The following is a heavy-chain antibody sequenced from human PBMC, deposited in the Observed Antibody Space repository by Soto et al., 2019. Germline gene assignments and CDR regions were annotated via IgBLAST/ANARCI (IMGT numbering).Heavy chain of an antibody. CDR3: ARSRAAGKHTPDY. CDR2: IWYDGSNK. Sequence: QVQLVESGGGVVQPGRSLRLSCAASGFTFSSYGMHWVRQAPGKGLEWVAVIWYDGSNKYYADSVKGRFTISRDNSKNTLYLQMNSLRAEDTAVYYCARSRAAGKHTPDYWGQGTLVTVSS. CDR1: GFTFSSYG. J-gene: IGHJ4*02. D-gene: IGHD6-13*01. V-gene: IGHV3-33*01.